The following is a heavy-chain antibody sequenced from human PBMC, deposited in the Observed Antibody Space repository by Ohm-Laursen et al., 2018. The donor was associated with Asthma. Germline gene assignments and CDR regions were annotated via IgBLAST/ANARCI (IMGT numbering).Heavy chain of an antibody. Sequence: SETLSLTCPVSGGSVSSGSYYWSWIRQPPGKGLEWIGYIYYSGSTNYNPSLKSRVTISVDTSKNQFSLKLSSVTAADTAVYYCARDPFSHSISYWGQGTLVTVSS. V-gene: IGHV4-61*01. J-gene: IGHJ4*02. CDR1: GGSVSSGSYY. CDR3: ARDPFSHSISY. CDR2: IYYSGST. D-gene: IGHD6-6*01.